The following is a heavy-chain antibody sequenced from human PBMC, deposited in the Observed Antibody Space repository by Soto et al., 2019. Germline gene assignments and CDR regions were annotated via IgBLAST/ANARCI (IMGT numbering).Heavy chain of an antibody. CDR1: GFTFDDYA. CDR3: AKEIVGAPGWFDP. V-gene: IGHV3-9*01. D-gene: IGHD1-26*01. Sequence: GGSLRISCATPGFTFDDYAMPWVRQAPGKGLEWVSSISWNSGSIGYADSVKGRFTISRDNAKNSLYLQMNSLRAEDTALYYCAKEIVGAPGWFDPWGQGTLVTVSS. CDR2: ISWNSGSI. J-gene: IGHJ5*02.